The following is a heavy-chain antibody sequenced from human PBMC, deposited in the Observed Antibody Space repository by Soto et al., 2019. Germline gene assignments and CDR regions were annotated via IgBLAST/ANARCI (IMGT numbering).Heavy chain of an antibody. V-gene: IGHV4-30-4*08. CDR1: GGSVSSGAYY. D-gene: IGHD2-2*01. CDR3: ARGSTRGDYFDY. Sequence: SETLSLTCTVSGGSVSSGAYYWTWIRQRPGKGLEWIGYIYYSGSTYYNPSPKSRVTISVDTSKNQFSLKLSSVTAADTAVYYCARGSTRGDYFDYWGQGTLVTVSS. CDR2: IYYSGST. J-gene: IGHJ4*02.